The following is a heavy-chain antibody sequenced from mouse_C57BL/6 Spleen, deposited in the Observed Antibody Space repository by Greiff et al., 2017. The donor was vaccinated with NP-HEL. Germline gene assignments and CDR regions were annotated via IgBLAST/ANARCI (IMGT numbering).Heavy chain of an antibody. Sequence: DVMLVESGGGLVKPGGSLKLSCAASGFTFSDYGMHWVRQAPEKGLEWVAYISSGSSTIYYADTVKGRFTISRDNAKNTLFLQMTSLRAEDTAMYYCARTSNYFDYWGQGTTLTVSS. CDR1: GFTFSDYG. CDR2: ISSGSSTI. V-gene: IGHV5-17*01. CDR3: ARTSNYFDY. J-gene: IGHJ2*01.